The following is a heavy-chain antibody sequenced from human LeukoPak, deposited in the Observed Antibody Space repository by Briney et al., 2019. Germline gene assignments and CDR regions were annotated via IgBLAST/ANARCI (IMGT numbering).Heavy chain of an antibody. V-gene: IGHV5-51*01. CDR3: AGREGFSDTRNWFDP. CDR1: GDSAAFKW. Sequence: GESLKISCTFSGDSAAFKWIAWVRRMPGRGLEWMGIIYSGDSDTRYSPSFQGQVSISVDKSIYTAYLQWNSLKASDTAIYYCAGREGFSDTRNWFDPWGQGTLVTVSS. J-gene: IGHJ5*02. CDR2: IYSGDSDT. D-gene: IGHD3-3*02.